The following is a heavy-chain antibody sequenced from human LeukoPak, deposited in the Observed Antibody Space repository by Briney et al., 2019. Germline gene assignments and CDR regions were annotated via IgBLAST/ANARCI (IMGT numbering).Heavy chain of an antibody. CDR2: TYYRSKWYN. D-gene: IGHD2-15*01. V-gene: IGHV6-1*01. CDR3: ARGGAGGRAFDI. Sequence: SQTLSLTCAISGDSVSSNSAAWNWIRQSPSRGLEWLGRTYYRSKWYNDYAVSVRSRLTINPGTSKNQFSLKLNSVTPEDTAVYYCARGGAGGRAFDIWGQGTMVTVSS. J-gene: IGHJ3*02. CDR1: GDSVSSNSAA.